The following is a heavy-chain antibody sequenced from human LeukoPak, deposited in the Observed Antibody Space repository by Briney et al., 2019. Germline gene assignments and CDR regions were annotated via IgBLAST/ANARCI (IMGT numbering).Heavy chain of an antibody. J-gene: IGHJ3*02. CDR1: GYRFSSYF. V-gene: IGHV1-46*01. D-gene: IGHD3-3*01. CDR2: INPSGGTT. CDR3: ARPLNYIDFWSGDVFDI. Sequence: ASVKVSCKASGYRFSSYFIHWVRQAPGQGLEWMGIINPSGGTTSHAQKFQGRVTMTRDTSTSTVYMELSSLRSEDTAVYYCARPLNYIDFWSGDVFDIWGQGTVVTVSS.